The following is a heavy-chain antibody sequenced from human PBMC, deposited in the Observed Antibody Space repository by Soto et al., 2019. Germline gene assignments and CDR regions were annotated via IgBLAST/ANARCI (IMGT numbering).Heavy chain of an antibody. CDR2: IKSKRDGGTT. Sequence: HLVESGGDLVKPGGSLRPSCAASGFMFSSAWMSWVRQAPGKGLEWVGRIKSKRDGGTTDYAPPVKGRFVISRDDSKNTLYLQMNSLNTDDTAVYYCVEGWNDFWGQGTLVAVSS. D-gene: IGHD1-1*01. CDR3: VEGWNDF. V-gene: IGHV3-15*01. J-gene: IGHJ4*02. CDR1: GFMFSSAW.